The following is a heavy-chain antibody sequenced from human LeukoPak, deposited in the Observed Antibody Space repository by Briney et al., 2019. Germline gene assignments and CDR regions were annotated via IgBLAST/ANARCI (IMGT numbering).Heavy chain of an antibody. V-gene: IGHV3-13*01. J-gene: IGHJ4*02. CDR2: IGTAGDT. CDR1: GFTFSSYD. D-gene: IGHD3-22*01. Sequence: GGSLRLSCAASGFTFSSYDMHWVRQATGKGLEWVSAIGTAGDTYYPGSVKGRFTISRENAKNSLYLQMNSLRAGDTAVYYCARCYYDSSGCHFDYWGQGTLVTVSS. CDR3: ARCYYDSSGCHFDY.